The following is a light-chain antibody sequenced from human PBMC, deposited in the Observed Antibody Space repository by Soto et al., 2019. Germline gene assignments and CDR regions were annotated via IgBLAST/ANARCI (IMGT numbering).Light chain of an antibody. CDR3: QQANSFPIT. Sequence: AIQLTQSPSSLSSSVGDRVTITCRASQGISSALAWYQQKPGKAPKLLIYDASSLESGVPSRFSGSESGTDFTLTISSLQPEDFATYYCQQANSFPITFGQGTRLEIK. V-gene: IGKV1-13*02. J-gene: IGKJ5*01. CDR2: DAS. CDR1: QGISSA.